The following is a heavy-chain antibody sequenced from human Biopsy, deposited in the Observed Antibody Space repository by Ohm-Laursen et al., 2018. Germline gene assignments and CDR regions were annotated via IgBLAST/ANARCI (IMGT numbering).Heavy chain of an antibody. CDR1: GASVSSGSYD. CDR2: IYNDVST. CDR3: ARGYAGLYEAFDF. J-gene: IGHJ3*01. D-gene: IGHD5-18*01. Sequence: SETLSLTWTVSGASVSSGSYDWSWIRQPPGKGLEWIGNIYNDVSTKYNPSLRSRVTISADKSANQFSPKLRSVTAADTAVYYCARGYAGLYEAFDFWGQGTVVTVAS. V-gene: IGHV4-61*01.